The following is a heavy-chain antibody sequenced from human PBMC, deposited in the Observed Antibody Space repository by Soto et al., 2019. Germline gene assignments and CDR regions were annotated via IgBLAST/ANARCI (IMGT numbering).Heavy chain of an antibody. V-gene: IGHV4-30-2*01. D-gene: IGHD4-4*01. CDR3: AGGGGVTTTGDDY. CDR2: IYHSGST. J-gene: IGHJ4*02. CDR1: GGSINTATHS. Sequence: QLQLQESGSGLVKPSQTLSLTCAVSGGSINTATHSWSWIRQPPGKGLEWIGYIYHSGSTYYNPSVKSRVTISIDKSNNQFPLRLSSVTAADTAVYYCAGGGGVTTTGDDYWGQGILVTVSS.